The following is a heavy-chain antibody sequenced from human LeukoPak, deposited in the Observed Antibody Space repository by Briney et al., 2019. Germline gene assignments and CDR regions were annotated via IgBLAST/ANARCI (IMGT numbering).Heavy chain of an antibody. Sequence: GGSLRLSCAAPGFTFSRYWMRWVRQAPGKGLEWVANIKQDGSEKYYVDSVKGQFTIPRDNAKNTLYLQMNSPRAEDTAVYYCARVSKQVAADYWGQGTLVTVSS. J-gene: IGHJ4*02. V-gene: IGHV3-7*03. D-gene: IGHD2-15*01. CDR1: GFTFSRYW. CDR2: IKQDGSEK. CDR3: ARVSKQVAADY.